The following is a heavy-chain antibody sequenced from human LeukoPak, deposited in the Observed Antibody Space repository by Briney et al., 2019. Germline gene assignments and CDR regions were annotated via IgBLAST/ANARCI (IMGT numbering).Heavy chain of an antibody. Sequence: GGSLRLSCAASGFTFSVYSMSWVRQAPGKGLEWVSTISGSDGTTYYADSVKGRFTISRDNSKNTLYLQMSSLRAEDMAVYYCAKENTIFGVVTRFDYWGQGTLLAVSS. D-gene: IGHD3-3*01. CDR1: GFTFSVYS. V-gene: IGHV3-23*01. CDR3: AKENTIFGVVTRFDY. J-gene: IGHJ4*02. CDR2: ISGSDGTT.